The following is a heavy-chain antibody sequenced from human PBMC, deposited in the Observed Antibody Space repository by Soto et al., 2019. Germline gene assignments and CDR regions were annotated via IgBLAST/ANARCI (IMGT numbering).Heavy chain of an antibody. J-gene: IGHJ6*03. D-gene: IGHD2-15*01. CDR2: IRSKAYGGTT. Sequence: GGSLSLSCTASEFTFGDYAMSWFRQAPGKGLEWVGFIRSKAYGGTTEYAASVKGRFTISRDDSKSIAYLQMNSLKTEDTAVYYCTSMVDSDYYMDVWGKGTTVTVSS. V-gene: IGHV3-49*03. CDR1: EFTFGDYA. CDR3: TSMVDSDYYMDV.